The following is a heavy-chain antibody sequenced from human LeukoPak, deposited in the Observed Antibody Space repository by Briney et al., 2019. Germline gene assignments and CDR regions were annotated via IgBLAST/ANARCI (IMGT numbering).Heavy chain of an antibody. Sequence: SETLSLTCTVSGGSISSYYWSWIRQPPGKGLEWIGYIYYSGSTNYNPSLKSRVTISVDTSKNQFSLKLSSVTAADTAVYYCARDYYGFDYWGQGTLVTVSS. D-gene: IGHD3-10*01. J-gene: IGHJ4*02. CDR2: IYYSGST. CDR1: GGSISSYY. V-gene: IGHV4-59*01. CDR3: ARDYYGFDY.